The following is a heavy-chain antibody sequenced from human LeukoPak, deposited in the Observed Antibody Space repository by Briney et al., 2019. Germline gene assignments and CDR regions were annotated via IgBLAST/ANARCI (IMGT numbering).Heavy chain of an antibody. CDR2: IIPIFGTA. Sequence: GASVKVSCKASGYTFTSYDINWVRQATGQGLEWMGGIIPIFGTANYAQKFQGRVTITTDKSTNTAYMELSSLRSEDTAVYYCAREPLNDYYFDYWGQGTLVTVSS. CDR3: AREPLNDYYFDY. V-gene: IGHV1-69*05. D-gene: IGHD1-1*01. CDR1: GYTFTSYD. J-gene: IGHJ4*02.